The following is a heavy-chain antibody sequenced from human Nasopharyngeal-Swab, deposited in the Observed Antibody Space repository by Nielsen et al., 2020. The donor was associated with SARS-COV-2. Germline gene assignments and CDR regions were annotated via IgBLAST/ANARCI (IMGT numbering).Heavy chain of an antibody. CDR3: ARDIYYMGATTTPYYYYYGMDV. J-gene: IGHJ6*02. V-gene: IGHV3-74*01. CDR1: GFTLSNYW. D-gene: IGHD1-26*01. CDR2: INTDASRT. Sequence: GESLKISCAASGFTLSNYWIHWVRQTPGKGLLWVSRINTDASRTSYADSVKGRFTLSRDNAKNSLYLLMNSLRAEDTAVYYCARDIYYMGATTTPYYYYYGMDVWGQGTTVTVS.